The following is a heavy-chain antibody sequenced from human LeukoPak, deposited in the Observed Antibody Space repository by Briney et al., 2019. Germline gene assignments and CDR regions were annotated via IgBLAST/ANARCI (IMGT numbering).Heavy chain of an antibody. D-gene: IGHD3-22*01. CDR3: ARDRSIGGWFDS. V-gene: IGHV1-2*02. J-gene: IGHJ5*01. CDR2: INPNSGGT. Sequence: ASVKVSCKSSGYTFTVYYMHWVRQAPGQGLEWLGWINPNSGGTNYGPKFQGRVTMTRDTSISTAYMELSRLRSDDTAIYFCARDRSIGGWFDSWGQGTLVTVSS. CDR1: GYTFTVYY.